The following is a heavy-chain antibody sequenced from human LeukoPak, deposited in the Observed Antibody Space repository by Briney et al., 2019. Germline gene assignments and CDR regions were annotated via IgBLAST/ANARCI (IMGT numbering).Heavy chain of an antibody. Sequence: SVKVSCEASGGTFSSYAISWVRQAPGQGLEWMGGIIPIFGTANYAQKFQGRVTITADESTSTAYMELSSLRSEDTAVYYCARTRWFGELFGAFDIWGQGTMVTVSS. CDR2: IIPIFGTA. V-gene: IGHV1-69*01. D-gene: IGHD3-10*01. CDR3: ARTRWFGELFGAFDI. J-gene: IGHJ3*02. CDR1: GGTFSSYA.